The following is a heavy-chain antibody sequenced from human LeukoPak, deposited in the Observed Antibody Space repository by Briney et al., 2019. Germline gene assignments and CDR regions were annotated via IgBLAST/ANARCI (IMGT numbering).Heavy chain of an antibody. CDR1: GFTFSHYA. CDR2: ISGSGSDT. CDR3: LYGLWYFVY. J-gene: IGHJ4*02. Sequence: GGSLRLSCAASGFTFSHYAMSWVRQAPGQGLERVSGISGSGSDTYYADSVKGRFTISRDNSKNTLYLQMNSLRAEDTAVYYCLYGLWYFVYWGQGTLVSVSS. D-gene: IGHD4-17*01. V-gene: IGHV3-23*01.